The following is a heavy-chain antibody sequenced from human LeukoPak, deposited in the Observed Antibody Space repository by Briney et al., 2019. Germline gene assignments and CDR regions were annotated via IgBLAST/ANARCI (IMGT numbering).Heavy chain of an antibody. CDR2: IYHSGST. CDR3: ARLERGSNLHYYYYMDV. V-gene: IGHV4-39*07. J-gene: IGHJ6*03. Sequence: PSETLSLTCTVSGGSISSSSYYWGWIRQPPGKGLEWIGSIYHSGSTYYNPSLKSRVTISVDTSKNQFSLKLSSVTAADTAVYYCARLERGSNLHYYYYMDVWGKGTTVTVSS. CDR1: GGSISSSSYY. D-gene: IGHD1-1*01.